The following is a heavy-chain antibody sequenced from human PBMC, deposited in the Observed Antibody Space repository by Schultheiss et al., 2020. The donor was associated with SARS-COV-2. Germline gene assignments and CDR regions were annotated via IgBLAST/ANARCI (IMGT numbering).Heavy chain of an antibody. D-gene: IGHD3-9*01. CDR1: GFTFSGYW. CDR2: VSWNGSRT. CDR3: ARQYDILTGTRRDWYFDL. Sequence: GESLKISCAASGFTFSGYWMSWVRQAPGKGLEWVSGVSWNGSRTHYADSVKGRFIISRDNSRNFLYQQMNSLRPEDMAVYYCARQYDILTGTRRDWYFDLWGRGTLVTVSS. V-gene: IGHV3-19*01. J-gene: IGHJ2*01.